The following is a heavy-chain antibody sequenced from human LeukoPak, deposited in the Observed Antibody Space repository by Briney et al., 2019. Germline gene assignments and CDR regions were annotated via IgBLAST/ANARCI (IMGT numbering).Heavy chain of an antibody. CDR3: ARGYGDY. D-gene: IGHD4-17*01. CDR1: GFTFSTYS. CDR2: ISSSSYI. Sequence: GGSLRLSCAASGFTFSTYSMNLVRQAPGKGLEWVSSISSSSYIYYADSVKGRFTISRDNAKNSLYLQMNSLRAEDTAVYYCARGYGDYWGQGTLVTVSS. J-gene: IGHJ4*02. V-gene: IGHV3-21*04.